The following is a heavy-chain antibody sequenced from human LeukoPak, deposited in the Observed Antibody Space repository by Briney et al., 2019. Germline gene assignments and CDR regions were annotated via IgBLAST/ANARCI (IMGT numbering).Heavy chain of an antibody. D-gene: IGHD6-6*01. CDR3: AGGRYSSSSGGVDY. CDR2: IIPIFGTA. CDR1: GGTFSSYA. J-gene: IGHJ4*02. Sequence: SVKVSCKASGGTFSSYAISWVRQAPGQGLEWMGRIIPIFGTANYAQKFQGRVTITTDESTSTAYTELRSLRSEATAVYYCAGGRYSSSSGGVDYWGQGTLVTVSS. V-gene: IGHV1-69*05.